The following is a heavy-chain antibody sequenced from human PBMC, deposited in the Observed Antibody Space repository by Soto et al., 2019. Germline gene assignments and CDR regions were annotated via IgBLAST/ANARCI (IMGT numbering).Heavy chain of an antibody. D-gene: IGHD2-2*01. CDR2: IYHSGIT. CDR3: ARDDHIVVVPTSLGAMDV. J-gene: IGHJ6*02. CDR1: GGSISSNKW. Sequence: QVQLQESGPGLVKPSETLSLTCAVYGGSISSNKWWSWVRQPPGKGLEWIGEIYHSGITNYNPSLKSRVTISLDKSKNQFSLKLTSVTAADSAVYYCARDDHIVVVPTSLGAMDVWGQGTTVTVSS. V-gene: IGHV4-4*02.